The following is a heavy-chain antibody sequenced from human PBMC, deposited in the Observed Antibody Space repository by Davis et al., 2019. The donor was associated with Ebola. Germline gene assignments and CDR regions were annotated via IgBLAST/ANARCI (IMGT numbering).Heavy chain of an antibody. CDR1: GYSFSNYY. V-gene: IGHV1-46*01. Sequence: ASVKASCKTSGYSFSNYYMHWVRQAPGQGLAWVGFISPTGEYTRYSREFQDRVSMTRDTSTSTVYMELSSLRSEDTAVYYCPRADPAQHFDFWGQGSLVTVSS. D-gene: IGHD2-21*01. J-gene: IGHJ4*02. CDR3: PRADPAQHFDF. CDR2: ISPTGEYT.